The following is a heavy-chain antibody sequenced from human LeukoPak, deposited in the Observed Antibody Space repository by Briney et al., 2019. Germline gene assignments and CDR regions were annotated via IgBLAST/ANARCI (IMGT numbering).Heavy chain of an antibody. CDR3: ARGLYSSWYYFDY. CDR1: GFPFSSYS. V-gene: IGHV3-21*01. D-gene: IGHD6-6*01. CDR2: ISSSSYI. Sequence: PGGSLRLSCAASGFPFSSYSMNWLRQAPGKGLEWVSSISSSSYIYYADSVKGRFTISRDNAKNSLYLQMNSLRAEDTAVYYCARGLYSSWYYFDYWGQGTLVTVSS. J-gene: IGHJ4*02.